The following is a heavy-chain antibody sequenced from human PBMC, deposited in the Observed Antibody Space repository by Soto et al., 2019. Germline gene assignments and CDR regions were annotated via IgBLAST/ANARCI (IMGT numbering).Heavy chain of an antibody. CDR1: GYTFTSYY. V-gene: IGHV1-46*03. CDR2: INPSGGST. D-gene: IGHD2-2*01. Sequence: ASVKVSCKASGYTFTSYYMHWVRQAPGQGLEWMGIINPSGGSTSYAQKFQGRVTMTRDTSTSTVYMELSSLRSEDTAVYYCAREGYCSSTSCRKYSAFDIWGQGTMVTVSS. J-gene: IGHJ3*02. CDR3: AREGYCSSTSCRKYSAFDI.